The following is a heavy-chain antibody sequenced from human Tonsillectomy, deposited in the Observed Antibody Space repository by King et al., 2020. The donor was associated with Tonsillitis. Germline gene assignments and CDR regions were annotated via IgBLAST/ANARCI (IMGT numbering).Heavy chain of an antibody. V-gene: IGHV3-23*03. CDR3: AKETSGYSYVDY. J-gene: IGHJ4*02. D-gene: IGHD5-18*01. CDR1: GFTFSSYA. CDR2: IYSGGNST. Sequence: VQLVESGGGLVQPGGSLRLSCAASGFTFSSYAMSWVRQAPGKGLEWVSVIYSGGNSTYYADSVKGRFTISRDNSKNTLYLQMNSLRAEDTAVYYCAKETSGYSYVDYWGQGTLVTVSS.